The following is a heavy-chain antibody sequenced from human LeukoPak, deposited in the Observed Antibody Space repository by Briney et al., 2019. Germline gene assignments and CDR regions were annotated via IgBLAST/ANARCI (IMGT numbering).Heavy chain of an antibody. CDR1: GFTFSSYA. Sequence: PGGSLRLSCAASGFTFSSYAMHWVRQAPGKGLEWVAVISYDGSNKYYADSVKGRFTISRDNSKNTLYLQMNSLRAEDTAVYYCARDLKGYCSGGSCRALDYWGQGTLVTVSS. CDR2: ISYDGSNK. D-gene: IGHD2-15*01. J-gene: IGHJ4*02. V-gene: IGHV3-30*04. CDR3: ARDLKGYCSGGSCRALDY.